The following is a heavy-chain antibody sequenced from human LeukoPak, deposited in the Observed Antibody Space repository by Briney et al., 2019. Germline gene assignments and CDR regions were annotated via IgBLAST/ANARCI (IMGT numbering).Heavy chain of an antibody. CDR1: GFTFSSYG. Sequence: GGSLRLSCAASGFTFSSYGMHWVRKAPGKGLEWVAVISYDGSNKYYADSVKGRFTISRDNSKNTLYLQMNSLRAEDTAVYYCAKPTNWGQGTLVTVSS. CDR3: AKPTN. V-gene: IGHV3-30*18. CDR2: ISYDGSNK. J-gene: IGHJ4*02.